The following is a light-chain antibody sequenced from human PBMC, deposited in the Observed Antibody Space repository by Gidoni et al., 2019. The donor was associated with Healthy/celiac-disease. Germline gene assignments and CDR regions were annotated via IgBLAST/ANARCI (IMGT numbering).Light chain of an antibody. V-gene: IGKV1-8*01. CDR1: QGISSY. CDR3: QQYYSSLT. J-gene: IGKJ4*01. CDR2: AAS. Sequence: AIRMTQSPSSFSASTGDRVTITCRASQGISSYLAWYQQNPGKAPKLLIYAASTLQSGVPSRFSGSGSGTDFTLPISCLQSEDFATYYCQQYYSSLTFGGGTKVEIK.